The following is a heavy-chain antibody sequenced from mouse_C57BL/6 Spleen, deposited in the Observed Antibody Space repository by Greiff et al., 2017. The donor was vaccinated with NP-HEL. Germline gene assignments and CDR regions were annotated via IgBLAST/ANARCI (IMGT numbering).Heavy chain of an antibody. V-gene: IGHV7-3*01. D-gene: IGHD2-2*01. CDR1: GFTFTDYY. CDR2: IRNKANGYTT. Sequence: EVQLVESGGGLVQPGGSLSLSCAASGFTFTDYYMSWVRQPPGKALEWLGFIRNKANGYTTEYSASVKGRFTISRDNSQSILYRQMNALRAEDSATYYCARQVVTTRTAWFAYWGQGTLVTVSA. CDR3: ARQVVTTRTAWFAY. J-gene: IGHJ3*01.